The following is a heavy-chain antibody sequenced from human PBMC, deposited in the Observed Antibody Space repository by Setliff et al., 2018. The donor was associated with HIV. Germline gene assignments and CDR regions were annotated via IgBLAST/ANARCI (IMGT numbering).Heavy chain of an antibody. CDR3: ARVTPYCGGDCFDAFDI. CDR2: MNPHSGNT. J-gene: IGHJ3*02. CDR1: GYTFTTYS. D-gene: IGHD2-21*02. V-gene: IGHV1-8*02. Sequence: ASVKVSCKASGYTFTTYSINWVRQATGQGLEWMGWMNPHSGNTGYAQKFQGRVTMTRDTSISTAYMELASLRSEDTAVYYCARVTPYCGGDCFDAFDIWGQGTMVTVSS.